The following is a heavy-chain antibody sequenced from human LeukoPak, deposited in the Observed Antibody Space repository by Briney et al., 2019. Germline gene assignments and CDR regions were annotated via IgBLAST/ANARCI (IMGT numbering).Heavy chain of an antibody. D-gene: IGHD6-19*01. V-gene: IGHV4-59*12. Sequence: SETLSLTCTVSGGSISSYYWSWIRQPPGKGLEWIGYIYYSGSTNYNPSLKSRVTISVDTSKNQFSLKLSSVTAADTAVYYCARDRGDSSGWLFDYWGQGTLVTVSS. CDR3: ARDRGDSSGWLFDY. CDR1: GGSISSYY. J-gene: IGHJ4*02. CDR2: IYYSGST.